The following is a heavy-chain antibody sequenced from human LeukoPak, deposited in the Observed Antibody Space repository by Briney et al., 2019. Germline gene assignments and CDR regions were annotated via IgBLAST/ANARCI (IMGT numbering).Heavy chain of an antibody. CDR3: ARDAHYYDSSGYYYDAFGI. J-gene: IGHJ3*02. Sequence: GSSVKVSCKASGGTFSSYAISWVRQAPGQGLEWMGRIIPILGIANYAQKFQGRVTITADKSTSTAYMELSSLRSEDTAVYYCARDAHYYDSSGYYYDAFGIWGQGTMVTVSS. CDR1: GGTFSSYA. D-gene: IGHD3-22*01. CDR2: IIPILGIA. V-gene: IGHV1-69*04.